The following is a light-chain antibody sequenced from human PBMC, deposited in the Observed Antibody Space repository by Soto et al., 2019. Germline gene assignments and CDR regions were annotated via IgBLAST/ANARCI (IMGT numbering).Light chain of an antibody. Sequence: AYPLSQSPSSVSAFVGDKLTIHCRASQGIDRALAWYQQKPGKAPKLLIFDASSLEAGVPSRFSGSGSGTDFTLTISSLQPEDFATYYCQQFTNYQGTFGQGTRLEIK. CDR2: DAS. CDR3: QQFTNYQGT. V-gene: IGKV1D-13*01. J-gene: IGKJ5*01. CDR1: QGIDRA.